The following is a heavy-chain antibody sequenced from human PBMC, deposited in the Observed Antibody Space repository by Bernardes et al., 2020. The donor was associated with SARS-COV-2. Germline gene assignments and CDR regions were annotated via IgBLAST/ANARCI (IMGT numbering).Heavy chain of an antibody. CDR3: ARGTQLLLSY. D-gene: IGHD2-2*01. CDR2: IYYSGTT. J-gene: IGHJ4*02. V-gene: IGHV4-59*08. Sequence: SETLSLTCTVSGGSISGYYWNWIRQPPGKEPEWIGNIYYSGTTNYNPSLKSRVTISVDTSKNQFSLKLSSVTAADTAVYYCARGTQLLLSYWGQGTLVTVSS. CDR1: GGSISGYY.